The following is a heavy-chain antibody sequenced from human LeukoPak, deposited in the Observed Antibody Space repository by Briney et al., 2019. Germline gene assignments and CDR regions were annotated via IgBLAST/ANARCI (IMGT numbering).Heavy chain of an antibody. CDR3: ASHPPGYSSFYYYHYMDF. CDR2: IYYSGST. V-gene: IGHV4-39*01. Sequence: SETLSLTCTVSGGSISSSSYYWGWIRQPPGKGLEWIGSIYYSGSTYYNPSLKSRVTISVDTSKNQFSLKLSSVTAADTAVYYCASHPPGYSSFYYYHYMDFWGKGTTVTVSS. CDR1: GGSISSSSYY. D-gene: IGHD6-13*01. J-gene: IGHJ6*03.